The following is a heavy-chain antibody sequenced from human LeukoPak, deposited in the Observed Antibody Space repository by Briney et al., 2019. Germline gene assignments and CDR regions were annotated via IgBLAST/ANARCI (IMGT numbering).Heavy chain of an antibody. Sequence: GGSLRLSCAASGFTFSSYGMHWVRQAPGKGLEWVAVISYDGSNKYYADSVKGRFTISRDNSKNTLYLQMNSLRAEDTAVYYCAREDYGDYGDFDYWGQGTLVTVSS. CDR3: AREDYGDYGDFDY. CDR1: GFTFSSYG. J-gene: IGHJ4*02. V-gene: IGHV3-30*03. CDR2: ISYDGSNK. D-gene: IGHD4-17*01.